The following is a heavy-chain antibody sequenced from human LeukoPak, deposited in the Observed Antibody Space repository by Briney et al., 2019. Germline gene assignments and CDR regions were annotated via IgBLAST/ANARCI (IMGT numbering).Heavy chain of an antibody. Sequence: GGSLRLSCAASGFIFDDYAMPWVRQAPGKGLEWVSGISWNSGSIGYADSVKGRFTISRDNAKNSLYLQMNSLRAEDTALYYCAKAPDTAMVAYYFEYWGQGVLVTVSS. CDR3: AKAPDTAMVAYYFEY. J-gene: IGHJ4*02. CDR1: GFIFDDYA. V-gene: IGHV3-9*01. D-gene: IGHD5-18*01. CDR2: ISWNSGSI.